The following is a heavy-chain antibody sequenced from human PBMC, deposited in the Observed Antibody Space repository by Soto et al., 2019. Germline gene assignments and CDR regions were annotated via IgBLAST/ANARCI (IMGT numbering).Heavy chain of an antibody. CDR3: ARDQLDYYESSGSISGGMDV. D-gene: IGHD3-22*01. Sequence: PSETLSLTCTVSGGSISSYYWSWIRQPAGKGLEWIGRIYTSGSTNYNPSLKSRVTMSVDTSKNQFSLKLSSVTAADTAVYYCARDQLDYYESSGSISGGMDVWGQGTTVTVSS. V-gene: IGHV4-4*07. CDR2: IYTSGST. CDR1: GGSISSYY. J-gene: IGHJ6*02.